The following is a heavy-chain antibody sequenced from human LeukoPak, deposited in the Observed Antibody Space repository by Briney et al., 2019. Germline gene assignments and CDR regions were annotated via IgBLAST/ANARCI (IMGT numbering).Heavy chain of an antibody. V-gene: IGHV4-38-2*02. J-gene: IGHJ3*02. CDR1: GYSISSDYF. Sequence: SETLSLTCIVSGYSISSDYFWGWVRQPPGKGLEWIGEINHSGSTNYNPSLKSRVTISVDTSKNQFSLKLSSVTAADTAVYYCARVPYYYDSYDAFDIWGQGTMVTVSS. D-gene: IGHD3-22*01. CDR3: ARVPYYYDSYDAFDI. CDR2: INHSGST.